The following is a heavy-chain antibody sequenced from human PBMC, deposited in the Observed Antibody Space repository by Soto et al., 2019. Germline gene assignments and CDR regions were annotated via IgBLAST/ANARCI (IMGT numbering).Heavy chain of an antibody. V-gene: IGHV1-24*01. CDR3: AADRKIVGTIGAFDF. Sequence: ASVKGSFKVPENTLTELTIDWLRQAPGKGLEWMGRSAPEEGEPIYPQKFQGRVSMTEDPSTDTAYMELTSLRSEDTAVYFCAADRKIVGTIGAFDFWGQGTLVTVSS. CDR1: ENTLTELT. CDR2: SAPEEGEP. D-gene: IGHD1-26*01. J-gene: IGHJ4*02.